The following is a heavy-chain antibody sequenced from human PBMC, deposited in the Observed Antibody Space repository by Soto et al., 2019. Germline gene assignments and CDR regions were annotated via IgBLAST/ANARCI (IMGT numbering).Heavy chain of an antibody. Sequence: EVQLVESGGGLVQPGGSLRLSCVGSGFTFSNHYIDWVRQAPGKGLEWVGRTRNKANSYTTHYAASVKGRFTISRDDSKNSLYLQMNSPKTEDTAVYYCARSGSSTSCYDYWGQGTLVTVSS. V-gene: IGHV3-72*01. D-gene: IGHD2-2*01. CDR2: TRNKANSYTT. CDR1: GFTFSNHY. J-gene: IGHJ4*02. CDR3: ARSGSSTSCYDY.